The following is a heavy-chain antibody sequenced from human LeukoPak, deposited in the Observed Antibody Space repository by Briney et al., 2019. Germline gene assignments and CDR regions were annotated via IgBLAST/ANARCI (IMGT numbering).Heavy chain of an antibody. CDR1: GGSISSSSYY. CDR3: ARHPPSRGYSYGYPPNYFDY. CDR2: IYYSGST. J-gene: IGHJ4*02. D-gene: IGHD5-18*01. V-gene: IGHV4-39*01. Sequence: SETLSLTCTVSGGSISSSSYYWGCIRLPRGKGLEWIGSIYYSGSTYYNPSLKSRVTISVDTSKNQFSLKLSSVTAADTAVYYCARHPPSRGYSYGYPPNYFDYWGQGTLVTVSS.